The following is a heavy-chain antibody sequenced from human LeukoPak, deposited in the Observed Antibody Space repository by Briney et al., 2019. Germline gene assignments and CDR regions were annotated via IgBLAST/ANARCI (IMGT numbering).Heavy chain of an antibody. CDR1: GYTFTTYV. Sequence: GASVKVSCKTSGYTFTTYVFNWVRQAPGQGLEWMGWISAYNGNTNYAQKLQGRVTMTTDTSTSTAYMELRSLRSDDTAVYYCARVSGGWFHDAFDIWGQGTMVTVSS. V-gene: IGHV1-18*01. J-gene: IGHJ3*02. CDR3: ARVSGGWFHDAFDI. CDR2: ISAYNGNT. D-gene: IGHD6-19*01.